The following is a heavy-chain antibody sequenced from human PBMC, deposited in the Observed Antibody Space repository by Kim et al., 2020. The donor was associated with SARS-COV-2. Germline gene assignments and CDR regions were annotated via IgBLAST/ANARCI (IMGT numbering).Heavy chain of an antibody. CDR1: GFTFDDYA. CDR3: AKDIVAYSSSGFDY. D-gene: IGHD6-6*01. J-gene: IGHJ4*02. Sequence: GGSLRLSCAASGFTFDDYAMHWVRQAPGKGLEWVSGISWNSGSIGYADSVKGRFTISRDNAKNSLYLQMNSLRAEDTALYYCAKDIVAYSSSGFDYWGQGTLVTVSS. V-gene: IGHV3-9*01. CDR2: ISWNSGSI.